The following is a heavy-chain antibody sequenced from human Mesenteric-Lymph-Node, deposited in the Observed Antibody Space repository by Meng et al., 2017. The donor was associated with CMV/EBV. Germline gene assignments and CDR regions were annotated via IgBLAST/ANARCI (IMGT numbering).Heavy chain of an antibody. D-gene: IGHD3-22*01. V-gene: IGHV3-48*04. CDR1: GFTFSDYS. CDR3: ARDEGYYDSSGYYSSSYFGMDV. J-gene: IGHJ6*02. CDR2: ISSRGSSI. Sequence: GGSLRLSCAASGFTFSDYSMNWVRQAPGKGLDWLAYISSRGSSIFYSDSVKGRFTISRDNAKNSLFLQMNSLRAEDTAVYYCARDEGYYDSSGYYSSSYFGMDVWGQGTTVTVSS.